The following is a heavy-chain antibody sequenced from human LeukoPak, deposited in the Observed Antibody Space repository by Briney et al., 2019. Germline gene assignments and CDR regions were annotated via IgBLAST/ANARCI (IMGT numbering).Heavy chain of an antibody. Sequence: GGSLRLSCAASGFTFSSYAMTWVRQAPGKGLEWVSSISGSGGSTYYADSVKGRFTISRDNSKNTLYLQMNSLRAEDTAIYYCATYRQVLLPFESWGQGTLVTVSS. CDR3: ATYRQVLLPFES. CDR2: ISGSGGST. V-gene: IGHV3-23*01. D-gene: IGHD2-8*02. J-gene: IGHJ4*02. CDR1: GFTFSSYA.